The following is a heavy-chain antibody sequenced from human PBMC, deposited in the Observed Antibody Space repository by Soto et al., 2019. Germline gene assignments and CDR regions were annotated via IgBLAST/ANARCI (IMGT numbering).Heavy chain of an antibody. D-gene: IGHD1-1*01. CDR1: GYHVRYFC. CDR2: IDPSDSYT. Sequence: ASLTLSCDGSGYHVRYFCITWVRQMPGKDLEWMGTIDPSDSYTDYSPSFQGHVSLSADKSSSTAYLQWSSLKASDTAMYYWARTQKLAERLSALDYWGQGTPVTVSS. V-gene: IGHV5-10-1*01. CDR3: ARTQKLAERLSALDY. J-gene: IGHJ4*02.